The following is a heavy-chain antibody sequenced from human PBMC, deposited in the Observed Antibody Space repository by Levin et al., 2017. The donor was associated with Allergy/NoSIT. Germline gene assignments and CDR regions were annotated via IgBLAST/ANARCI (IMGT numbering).Heavy chain of an antibody. J-gene: IGHJ6*02. Sequence: SETLSLTCSVSGGSVSTYYWSWIRQPPGKGLEWVGYIYYSGSTNYNPSLKGRVTISLDTSNNQFSLKLSSVTAADTAVYYCARSFDSRGYYDYGMDVWGQGTTVAVSS. CDR3: ARSFDSRGYYDYGMDV. D-gene: IGHD2-15*01. CDR2: IYYSGST. CDR1: GGSVSTYY. V-gene: IGHV4-59*02.